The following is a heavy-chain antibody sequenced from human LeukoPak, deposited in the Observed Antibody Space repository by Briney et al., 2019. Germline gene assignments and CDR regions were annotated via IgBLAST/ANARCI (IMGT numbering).Heavy chain of an antibody. V-gene: IGHV3-11*01. D-gene: IGHD4-23*01. CDR3: VRGFYGGNPLDALDI. J-gene: IGHJ3*02. Sequence: GGSLRLSCAASGFGFSDYYMGWIHQAPGKGLEWISYISSSGSDIYNADSVKGRFTISRDNAKNSLYLQMNSLRDEDTAVYYCVRGFYGGNPLDALDIWGQGTMVTVSS. CDR1: GFGFSDYY. CDR2: ISSSGSDI.